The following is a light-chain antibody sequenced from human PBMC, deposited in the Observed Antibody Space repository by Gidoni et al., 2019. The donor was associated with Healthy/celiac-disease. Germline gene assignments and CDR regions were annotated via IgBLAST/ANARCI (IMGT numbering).Light chain of an antibody. CDR2: QDS. V-gene: IGLV3-1*01. CDR3: QAWDSSTGEVV. CDR1: KLGDKY. Sequence: SYELTQPPSVSVSPGPTASITCSGDKLGDKYACWYQQKPGQSPVLVIYQDSKRPSGIPERFSGSNSGNTATLTISGTQAMDEADYYCQAWDSSTGEVVFGGGTKLTVL. J-gene: IGLJ2*01.